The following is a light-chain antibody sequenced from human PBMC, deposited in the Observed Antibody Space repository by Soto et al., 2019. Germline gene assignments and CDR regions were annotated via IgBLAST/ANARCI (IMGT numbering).Light chain of an antibody. V-gene: IGKV3-11*01. J-gene: IGKJ4*01. Sequence: IVLTQSPATLSLSPGERATLSCRASQSVRNFLAWYQQKPGQAPRLLIYDASNRATGIPARFSGSGSGTDFTLTISSLEPEDCAFYYCQQRRNWLTFGGGTKLEI. CDR2: DAS. CDR1: QSVRNF. CDR3: QQRRNWLT.